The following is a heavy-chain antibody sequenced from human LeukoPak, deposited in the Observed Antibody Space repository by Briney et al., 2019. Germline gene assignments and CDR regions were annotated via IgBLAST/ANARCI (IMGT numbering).Heavy chain of an antibody. Sequence: SGPTLVKPTQTLTLTCTFSGFSLSTSGVGVGWIRQPPGKALEWLALIYWDDDKRYSPSLNNRLTITKDTSKNQVVLTMSNMDPVDTATYYCAHRLPGYISGWSQGNFDYWGQGTLVTVSS. CDR2: IYWDDDK. CDR3: AHRLPGYISGWSQGNFDY. CDR1: GFSLSTSGVG. J-gene: IGHJ4*02. D-gene: IGHD6-19*01. V-gene: IGHV2-5*02.